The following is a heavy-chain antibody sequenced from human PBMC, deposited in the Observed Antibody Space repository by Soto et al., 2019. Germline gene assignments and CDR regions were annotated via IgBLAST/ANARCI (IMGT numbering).Heavy chain of an antibody. CDR1: GASISSGDYY. Sequence: QVQLQESGPGLVKPSQTLSLTCTVSGASISSGDYYWSWIRQPPGKGLEWIAHISYRGTTNYNPSLKSRVTMSVDTSKNQFSLKLNSVNAADTAVYYCVRALGSRFMEWPRFDPWGQGTLVTVS. CDR3: VRALGSRFMEWPRFDP. D-gene: IGHD3-3*01. CDR2: ISYRGTT. J-gene: IGHJ5*02. V-gene: IGHV4-30-4*01.